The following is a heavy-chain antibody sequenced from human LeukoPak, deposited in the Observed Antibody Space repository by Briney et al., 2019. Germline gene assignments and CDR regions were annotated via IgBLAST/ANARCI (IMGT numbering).Heavy chain of an antibody. J-gene: IGHJ4*02. CDR1: GFTFSSYE. CDR3: ARDSPLTVTVDY. Sequence: PGGSLRLSCSASGFTFSSYEMNWVRQAPGKGLEWVANIKQDGSEKYYVDSVKGRFTISRDNAKNSLYLQMNSLRAEDTAVYYCARDSPLTVTVDYWGQGTLVTVSS. CDR2: IKQDGSEK. D-gene: IGHD4-17*01. V-gene: IGHV3-7*01.